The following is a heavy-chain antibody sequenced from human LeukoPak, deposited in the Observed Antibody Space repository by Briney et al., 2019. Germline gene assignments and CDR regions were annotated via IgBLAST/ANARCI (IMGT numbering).Heavy chain of an antibody. Sequence: PGGSLRLSCVASGFSFSKYGMHWVCQAPGKGLEWVSATSGSGGSTYYADSVKGRFTISRDNSKNTLYLRMNSLRAEDTAVYYCAKDVALRSYYYGVYYYYYYMDVWGKGTTVTISS. CDR3: AKDVALRSYYYGVYYYYYYMDV. CDR1: GFSFSKYG. CDR2: TSGSGGST. V-gene: IGHV3-23*01. D-gene: IGHD3-10*01. J-gene: IGHJ6*03.